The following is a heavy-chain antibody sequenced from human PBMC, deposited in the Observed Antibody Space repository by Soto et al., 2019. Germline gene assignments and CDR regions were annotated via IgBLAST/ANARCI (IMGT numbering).Heavy chain of an antibody. V-gene: IGHV2-5*02. CDR3: AHLEVAGLTYYFDS. Sequence: QITLKESGPTLVKPTQTLTLTCTFSGFSLSTSAVGVGWIRQPPGKALEWLAFIYWDDDKRNSPSLKSGLTINKDTSYNQVVLAMTNMAPVDTATYHCAHLEVAGLTYYFDSWGQGTLVTVSS. D-gene: IGHD1-1*01. CDR1: GFSLSTSAVG. CDR2: IYWDDDK. J-gene: IGHJ4*02.